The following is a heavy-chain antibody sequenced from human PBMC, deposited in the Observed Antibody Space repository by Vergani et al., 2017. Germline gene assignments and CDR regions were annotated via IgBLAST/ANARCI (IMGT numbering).Heavy chain of an antibody. CDR3: AREGVPRCCIVGAPDF. V-gene: IGHV3-7*01. J-gene: IGHJ4*02. CDR1: GFNVGHYW. D-gene: IGHD1-26*01. CDR2: IKEDGTEK. Sequence: AQLVESGGGVVQPGSSLRLSCAASGFNVGHYWMSWVRQAPGKGLEWVANIKEDGTEKYYLDSVKGRFTISRDIAENSIYLEMNSLRVEDTAVYYCAREGVPRCCIVGAPDFWGQGTQVTVSS.